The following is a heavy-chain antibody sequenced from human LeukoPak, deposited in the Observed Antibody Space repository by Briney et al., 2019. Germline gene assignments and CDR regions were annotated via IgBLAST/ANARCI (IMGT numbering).Heavy chain of an antibody. J-gene: IGHJ4*02. CDR1: GFAFSNVW. CDR2: IKSKTDGGTT. D-gene: IGHD1-26*01. V-gene: IGHV3-15*01. Sequence: GGSLRLSCAASGFAFSNVWMSWVRQAPGKGLEWVGRIKSKTDGGTTDYAAPVRGRFTISRDDSRNTLYLQMNSLTTEDTAMYYCAKDFTGGGSYWFDYWGQGTLVTVSS. CDR3: AKDFTGGGSYWFDY.